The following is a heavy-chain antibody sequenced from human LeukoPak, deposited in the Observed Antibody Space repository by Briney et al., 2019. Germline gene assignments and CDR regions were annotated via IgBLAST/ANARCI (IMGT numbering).Heavy chain of an antibody. CDR3: AREGPYSSSWFLDY. CDR2: ISPDGSNK. CDR1: GFTFSSYA. D-gene: IGHD6-13*01. J-gene: IGHJ4*02. V-gene: IGHV3-30*04. Sequence: PGGSLRLSCAASGFTFSSYAMHWVRQAPGKGLEWVSVISPDGSNKYYADSVKGRFTISRDNSKNTLYLQMNSLRAEDTAVYYCAREGPYSSSWFLDYWGQGTLVTVSS.